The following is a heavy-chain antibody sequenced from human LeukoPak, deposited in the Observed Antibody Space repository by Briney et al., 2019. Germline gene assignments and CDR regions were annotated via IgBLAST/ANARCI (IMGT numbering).Heavy chain of an antibody. Sequence: PSETLSLTCTVSGGSISSYYWSWIRQPPGKGLEWIGYIYYSGSTNYNPSLKSRVTISVDTSKNQFSLKLSSVTAADTAVYYCARHPARGAAGYAFDIWGQGTMVTISS. V-gene: IGHV4-59*08. CDR2: IYYSGST. D-gene: IGHD6-19*01. CDR1: GGSISSYY. CDR3: ARHPARGAAGYAFDI. J-gene: IGHJ3*02.